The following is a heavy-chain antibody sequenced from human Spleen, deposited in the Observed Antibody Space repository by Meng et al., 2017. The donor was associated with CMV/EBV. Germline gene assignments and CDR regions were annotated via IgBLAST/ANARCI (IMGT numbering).Heavy chain of an antibody. J-gene: IGHJ4*02. Sequence: KASGYASSGSYMHWVRQAPGQGLEWMGWINPNSGGTNYAQKFQGRVTMTRDTSISAVYMELSRLRSDDTAIYYCARAGDDYGGTAFDSWDQGTLVTVSS. CDR1: GYASSGSY. D-gene: IGHD4-23*01. CDR3: ARAGDDYGGTAFDS. CDR2: INPNSGGT. V-gene: IGHV1-2*02.